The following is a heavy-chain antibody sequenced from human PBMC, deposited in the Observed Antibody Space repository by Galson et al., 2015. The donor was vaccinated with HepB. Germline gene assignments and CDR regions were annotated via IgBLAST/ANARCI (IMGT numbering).Heavy chain of an antibody. D-gene: IGHD6-19*01. CDR1: GFTFSSYW. CDR3: ARDRGRWLGQGYFQH. CDR2: INSDGSST. Sequence: SLRLSCAASGFTFSSYWMHWVRQAPGKGLVWVSRINSDGSSTSYADSVKGRFTISRDNAKNTLYLQMNSLRAEDTAVYYCARDRGRWLGQGYFQHWGQGTLVTVSS. J-gene: IGHJ1*01. V-gene: IGHV3-74*01.